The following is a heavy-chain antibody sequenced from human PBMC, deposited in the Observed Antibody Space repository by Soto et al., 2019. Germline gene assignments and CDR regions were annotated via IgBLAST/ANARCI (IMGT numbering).Heavy chain of an antibody. CDR1: GGSVSSGSYY. Sequence: SETLSLTCAVSGGSVSSGSYYWSWIRQPPGKGLEWIGYINDSGSTDYNPSLKSRVTISADTSTNLFSLSLRSVTAADTAVYYCARQRVLPAQYYLDYWGQGTQVTVSS. CDR2: INDSGST. D-gene: IGHD2-2*01. V-gene: IGHV4-61*01. CDR3: ARQRVLPAQYYLDY. J-gene: IGHJ4*02.